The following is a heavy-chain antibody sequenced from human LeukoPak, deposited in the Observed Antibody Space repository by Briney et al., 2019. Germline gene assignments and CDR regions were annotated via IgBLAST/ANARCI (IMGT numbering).Heavy chain of an antibody. J-gene: IGHJ6*02. Sequence: PGGSLRLSCTASGFTFSSYWMSWVRQAPGKGREWVANIKQDGSEKDYVDSVKGRFTISRDNAKNSLYLQMNSLSAEDTAVYYCAKYCGGDCYGMDVWGQGTTVTVSS. CDR1: GFTFSSYW. V-gene: IGHV3-7*01. D-gene: IGHD2-21*01. CDR3: AKYCGGDCYGMDV. CDR2: IKQDGSEK.